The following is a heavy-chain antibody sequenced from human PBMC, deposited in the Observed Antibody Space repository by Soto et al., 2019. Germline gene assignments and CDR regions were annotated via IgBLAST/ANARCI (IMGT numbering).Heavy chain of an antibody. CDR3: ALELRSSNQFDH. Sequence: GASVKVSCKVSGYTLTELSIHWVRQAPGEGLEWMGGFDLENGETIYAQRFQGRVTMTEESSADTPYMELSSLRSEDTAVYYCALELRSSNQFDHWGQGTMVTVSS. CDR2: FDLENGET. CDR1: GYTLTELS. J-gene: IGHJ4*02. V-gene: IGHV1-24*01. D-gene: IGHD6-13*01.